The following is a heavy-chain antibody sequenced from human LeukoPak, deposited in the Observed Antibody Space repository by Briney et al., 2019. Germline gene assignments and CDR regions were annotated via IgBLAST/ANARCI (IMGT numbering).Heavy chain of an antibody. D-gene: IGHD1-26*01. CDR1: GYTFTGYY. V-gene: IGHV1-2*02. CDR3: AKDELLNRAYWFDY. J-gene: IGHJ4*02. Sequence: GASVKVSCKASGYTFTGYYMHWVRQAPGQGLEWMGWINPNSGGTNYAQKFQGRVTMTRDTSISTAYMELSRLRSDDTAVYYCAKDELLNRAYWFDYWGQGTLVTVSS. CDR2: INPNSGGT.